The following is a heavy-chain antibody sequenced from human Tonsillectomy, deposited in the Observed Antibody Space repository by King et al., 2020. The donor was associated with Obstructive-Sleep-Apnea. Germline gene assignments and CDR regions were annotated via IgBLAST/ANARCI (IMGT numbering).Heavy chain of an antibody. CDR1: GGSISSYY. Sequence: QLQESGPGLVKPSETLSLTCTVSGGSISSYYWSWIRQPPGKGLEWIGCISYTSGRSDYNPPLKSRVTISGDTSKNQFSLNLSSVTAADTAVYYCARDLTFGYFDYWGQGIPVTVSS. J-gene: IGHJ4*02. D-gene: IGHD1-14*01. V-gene: IGHV4-59*01. CDR3: ARDLTFGYFDY. CDR2: ISYTSGRS.